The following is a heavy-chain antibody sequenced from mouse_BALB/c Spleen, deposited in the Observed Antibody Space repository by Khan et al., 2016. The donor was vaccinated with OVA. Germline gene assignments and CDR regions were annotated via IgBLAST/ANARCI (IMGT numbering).Heavy chain of an antibody. Sequence: EVELVESGGDLVKPGGSLKLSCAASGFTFSRYSMSWVRQTPDKRLEWVATISSGGDYTYSPDNVKGRFTIYSDNAKNTLYLQMSSLNSEDTDMYYCASHLTGSFAYWGQGTLVTGSA. CDR2: ISSGGDYT. D-gene: IGHD4-1*01. CDR3: ASHLTGSFAY. J-gene: IGHJ3*01. V-gene: IGHV5-6*01. CDR1: GFTFSRYS.